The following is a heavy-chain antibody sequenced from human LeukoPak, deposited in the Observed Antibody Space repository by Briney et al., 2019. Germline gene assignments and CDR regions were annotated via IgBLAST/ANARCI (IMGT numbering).Heavy chain of an antibody. V-gene: IGHV3-21*01. CDR3: ARESRYCSSTSCHTLSDY. CDR1: GFTFSSYS. Sequence: GGSLRLSCAASGFTFSSYSMNWVRQAPGKGLEWVSSISSSSSYIYYADSVKGRFTISRDNAKNSLYLQMNSLRAEDTAVYYCARESRYCSSTSCHTLSDYWGQGTLVTVSS. CDR2: ISSSSSYI. J-gene: IGHJ4*02. D-gene: IGHD2-2*01.